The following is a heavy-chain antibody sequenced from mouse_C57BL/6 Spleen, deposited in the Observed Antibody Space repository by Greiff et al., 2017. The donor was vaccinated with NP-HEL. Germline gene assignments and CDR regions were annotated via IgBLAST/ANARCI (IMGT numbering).Heavy chain of an antibody. CDR3: TRRYGSTWFAY. V-gene: IGHV1-15*01. Sequence: VQLQESGAELVRPGASVTLSCKASGYTFTDYEMHWVKQTPVHGLEWIGAIDPETGGTAYNQKFKGKAILTADKSSSTAYMELRSLTSEDSAVYYCTRRYGSTWFAYWGQGTLVTVSA. CDR2: IDPETGGT. CDR1: GYTFTDYE. D-gene: IGHD1-1*01. J-gene: IGHJ3*01.